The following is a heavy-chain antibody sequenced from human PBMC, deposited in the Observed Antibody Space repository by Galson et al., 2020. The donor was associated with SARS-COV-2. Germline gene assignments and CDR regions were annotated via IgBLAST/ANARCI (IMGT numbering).Heavy chain of an antibody. D-gene: IGHD3-9*01. CDR3: AKFLRYFDCLSPDYYGMDV. Sequence: GGSLRLSCAASGFTFSSYGMHWVRQAPGKGLEWVAVISYYGSNKYYADSVKGRFTISRDNSKNTLYLQMNSLRAEDTAVYYCAKFLRYFDCLSPDYYGMDVWGQGTTVTVSS. CDR1: GFTFSSYG. J-gene: IGHJ6*02. CDR2: ISYYGSNK. V-gene: IGHV3-30*18.